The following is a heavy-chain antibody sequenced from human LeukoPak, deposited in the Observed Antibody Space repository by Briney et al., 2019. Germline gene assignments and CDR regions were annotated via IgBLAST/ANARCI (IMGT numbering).Heavy chain of an antibody. CDR3: AKEGPGIIAVAGTLT. V-gene: IGHV3-23*01. J-gene: IGHJ5*02. Sequence: PGGSLRLSCAASGXTFSSYAMSWVRQAPGKGLEWVSAISGSGGSTYYADSVKGRFTISRDNSKNTPYLQMNSLRAEDTAVYYCAKEGPGIIAVAGTLTWGQGTLVTVSS. CDR2: ISGSGGST. D-gene: IGHD6-19*01. CDR1: GXTFSSYA.